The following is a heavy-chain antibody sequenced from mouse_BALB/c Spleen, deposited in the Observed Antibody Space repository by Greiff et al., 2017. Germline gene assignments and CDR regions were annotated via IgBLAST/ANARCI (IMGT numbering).Heavy chain of an antibody. CDR2: ISYSGST. Sequence: EVQRVESGPSLVKPSQTLSLTCSVTGDSITSGYWNWIRKFPGNKLEYMGYISYSGSTYYNPSLKSRISITRDTSKNQYYLQLNSVTTEDTATYYCARGAYGYGYYFDYWGQGTTLTVSS. CDR3: ARGAYGYGYYFDY. V-gene: IGHV3-8*02. CDR1: GDSITSGY. D-gene: IGHD1-2*01. J-gene: IGHJ2*01.